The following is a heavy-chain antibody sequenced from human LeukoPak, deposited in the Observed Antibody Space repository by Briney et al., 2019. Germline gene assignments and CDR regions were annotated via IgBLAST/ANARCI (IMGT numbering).Heavy chain of an antibody. J-gene: IGHJ5*02. CDR3: ARDNQIRNDFWSGYSDWFDP. Sequence: ASVKVSCKASGGTFSSYAISWVRQAPGRGLEWMGGIIPIFGTANYAQKFQGRVTITTDESTSTAYMELSSLRSEDTAVYYCARDNQIRNDFWSGYSDWFDPWGQGTLVTVSS. V-gene: IGHV1-69*05. CDR2: IIPIFGTA. CDR1: GGTFSSYA. D-gene: IGHD3-3*01.